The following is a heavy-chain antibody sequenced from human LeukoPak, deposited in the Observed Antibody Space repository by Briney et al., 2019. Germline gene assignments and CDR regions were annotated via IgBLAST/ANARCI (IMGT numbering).Heavy chain of an antibody. CDR1: GYTFTSYA. CDR2: INAGNGNT. V-gene: IGHV1-3*01. D-gene: IGHD6-13*01. Sequence: GASVKVSCKASGYTFTSYAMHWVRQAPGQRLEWMGWINAGNGNTKYSQNFQGRVTIIRDTSATTAYMVLSSLRSEDTAVYYCATYSSNWYWAFDIWGQGTMVTVSP. CDR3: ATYSSNWYWAFDI. J-gene: IGHJ3*02.